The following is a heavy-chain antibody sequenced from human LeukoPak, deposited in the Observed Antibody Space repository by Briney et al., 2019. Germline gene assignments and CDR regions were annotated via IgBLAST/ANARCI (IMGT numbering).Heavy chain of an antibody. CDR3: ARRRAMGLYYFDY. V-gene: IGHV4-34*01. Sequence: TSETLSLTCAVYGGSFSGYYWSWIRQPPGKALEWIGEINHSGSTNYNPSLKSRVTISVDTSKNQFSLKLSSVTAADTAVYYCARRRAMGLYYFDYWGQGTLVTVSS. CDR1: GGSFSGYY. D-gene: IGHD5-18*01. J-gene: IGHJ4*02. CDR2: INHSGST.